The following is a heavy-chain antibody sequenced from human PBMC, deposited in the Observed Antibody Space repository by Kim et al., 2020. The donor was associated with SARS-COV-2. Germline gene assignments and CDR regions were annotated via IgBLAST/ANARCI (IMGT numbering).Heavy chain of an antibody. CDR3: ARLNHYDSSGYRLPQFDP. CDR2: IDPSDSYT. Sequence: GESLKISCKGSGYSFTSYWISWVRQMPGKGLEWMGRIDPSDSYTNYSPSFQGHVTISADKSISTAYLQWSSLKASDTAMHYCARLNHYDSSGYRLPQFDPWGQGTLVTVSS. V-gene: IGHV5-10-1*01. CDR1: GYSFTSYW. J-gene: IGHJ5*02. D-gene: IGHD3-22*01.